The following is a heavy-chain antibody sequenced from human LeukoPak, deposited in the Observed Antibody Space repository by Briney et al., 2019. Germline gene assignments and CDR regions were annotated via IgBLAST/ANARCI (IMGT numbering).Heavy chain of an antibody. V-gene: IGHV3-64D*06. CDR2: ISSNGGST. D-gene: IGHD3-10*01. Sequence: GGSLRLSCSASGFTFSSYAMHWVRQAPGKGLEYVSAISSNGGSTYYADSVKGRFTISRDNSKNTLYLQMSSLRPEDTAVYYCVKDRGSGSFTFDYWGQGTLVTVSS. CDR3: VKDRGSGSFTFDY. J-gene: IGHJ4*02. CDR1: GFTFSSYA.